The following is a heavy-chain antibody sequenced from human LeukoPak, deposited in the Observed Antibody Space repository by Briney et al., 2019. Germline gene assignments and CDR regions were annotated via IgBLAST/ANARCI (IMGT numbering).Heavy chain of an antibody. CDR2: ISYDGGSK. CDR1: GFIFSSYG. CDR3: AKYHPTPSYSSSAPFDY. D-gene: IGHD6-13*01. V-gene: IGHV3-30*18. Sequence: PGGSLRLSCAASGFIFSSYGMHWVRQAPGKGLEWVAVISYDGGSKYYADSVKGRFTVSRDNSKNTLYLQMNSLRAEDTAVYYCAKYHPTPSYSSSAPFDYWGQGTLVTVSS. J-gene: IGHJ4*02.